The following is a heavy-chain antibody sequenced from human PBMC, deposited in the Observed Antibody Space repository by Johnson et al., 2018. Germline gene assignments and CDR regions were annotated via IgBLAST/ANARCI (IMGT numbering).Heavy chain of an antibody. Sequence: EVQLVESGGGLEQPGRSLRLSCAASGFSFDDYAMHWVRQAPGKGLVWVSGISSNSGNIGYADSVRGRFTISRDNAQNSLYLQMDSLRPEDTALYYCAKDIGISSTAYCDYWGQGTLVTVSS. V-gene: IGHV3-9*01. CDR2: ISSNSGNI. J-gene: IGHJ4*02. CDR3: AKDIGISSTAYCDY. D-gene: IGHD1-1*01. CDR1: GFSFDDYA.